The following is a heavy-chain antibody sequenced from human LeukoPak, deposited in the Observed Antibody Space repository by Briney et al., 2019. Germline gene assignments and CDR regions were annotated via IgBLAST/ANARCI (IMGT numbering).Heavy chain of an antibody. Sequence: ASVKVSCKASGGTFSSYAISWVRQAPGQGLEWMGGIIPIFGTANYAQKFQGRVTITADESTSTAYMELSSLRSEDTAVYYCARDRSPLQLDCSRSSCYAVGGAFDIWGQGTMVTVSS. CDR1: GGTFSSYA. J-gene: IGHJ3*02. CDR3: ARDRSPLQLDCSRSSCYAVGGAFDI. D-gene: IGHD2-2*01. CDR2: IIPIFGTA. V-gene: IGHV1-69*13.